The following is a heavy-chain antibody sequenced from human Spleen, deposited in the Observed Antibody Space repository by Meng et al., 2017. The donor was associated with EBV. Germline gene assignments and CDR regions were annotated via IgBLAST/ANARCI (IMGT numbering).Heavy chain of an antibody. J-gene: IGHJ4*02. CDR3: ARDSGVRGE. Sequence: QMQLLASAPGLVKPLWTLSLTCTVSAGSVIRDNYYWSWIRQPPGKGLEYIGYVYGAGSPNYNPSLKSRVTISMDTSKIQVSLKLTSVTAADTAVYYCARDSGVRGEWGQGTLVTVSS. V-gene: IGHV4-61*01. CDR1: AGSVIRDNYY. D-gene: IGHD2-15*01. CDR2: VYGAGSP.